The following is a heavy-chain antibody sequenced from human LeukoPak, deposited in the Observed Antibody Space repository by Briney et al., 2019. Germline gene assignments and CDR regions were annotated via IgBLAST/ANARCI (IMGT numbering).Heavy chain of an antibody. CDR2: IYYSGNT. CDR1: GDSISSYF. V-gene: IGHV4-59*01. CDR3: ARDRGVGATYDAFDI. J-gene: IGHJ3*02. D-gene: IGHD1-26*01. Sequence: PSETLSLTCTVSGDSISSYFWSWIRQPPGKGLEWIGYIYYSGNTNYNPSLKSRVTISVDTSKNHFSLKLSSVTAADTAVYYCARDRGVGATYDAFDIWGQGTMVTVSS.